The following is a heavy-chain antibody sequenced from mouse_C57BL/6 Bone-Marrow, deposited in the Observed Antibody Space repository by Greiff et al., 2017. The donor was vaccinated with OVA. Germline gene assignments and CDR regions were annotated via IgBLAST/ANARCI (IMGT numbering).Heavy chain of an antibody. CDR2: IYPGSGST. V-gene: IGHV1-55*01. D-gene: IGHD2-1*01. CDR1: GYTFTSYW. Sequence: QVQLQQPGAELVKPGASVKMSCKASGYTFTSYWITWVKQRPGQGLEWIGDIYPGSGSTNYNEKFKSKATLTVDTSSSTAYMQLSSLTSEDSAVYYCARWGGNYRKAMDYWGQGTSVTVSS. J-gene: IGHJ4*01. CDR3: ARWGGNYRKAMDY.